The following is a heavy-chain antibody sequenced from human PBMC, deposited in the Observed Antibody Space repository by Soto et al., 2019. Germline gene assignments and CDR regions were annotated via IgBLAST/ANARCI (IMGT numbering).Heavy chain of an antibody. D-gene: IGHD2-15*01. CDR1: GGTFSSYA. CDR3: ARDGVRCSGGSCYPLFDYYYGMDV. V-gene: IGHV1-69*01. CDR2: IIPIFGTA. Sequence: QVQLVQSGAEVKKPGSSVKVSCKASGGTFSSYAISWVRQAPGQGLEWMGGIIPIFGTANYAQKFQGRVTITAVESTSTAYMALSSLRSEDTAVYYCARDGVRCSGGSCYPLFDYYYGMDVWGQGTTVTVSS. J-gene: IGHJ6*02.